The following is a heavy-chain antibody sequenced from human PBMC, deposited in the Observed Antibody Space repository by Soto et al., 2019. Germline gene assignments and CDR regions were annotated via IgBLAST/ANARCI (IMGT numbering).Heavy chain of an antibody. Sequence: SXRLSFTAPGFTFGDDAMSWFRQAPGKVLEWVGFIRSKAYGGTTEYAASVKGRFTISRDDSKSIAYLQMNSLKTEDTAVYYCTRVINPYYYYYGMDVWGQGTTVTVSS. J-gene: IGHJ6*02. V-gene: IGHV3-49*03. CDR3: TRVINPYYYYYGMDV. CDR1: GFTFGDDA. CDR2: IRSKAYGGTT.